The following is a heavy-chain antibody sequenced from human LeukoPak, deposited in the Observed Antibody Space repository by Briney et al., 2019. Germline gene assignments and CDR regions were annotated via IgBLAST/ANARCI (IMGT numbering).Heavy chain of an antibody. J-gene: IGHJ4*02. CDR2: ISGSGGST. Sequence: PGGSLRLSCAASGFTFSSYAMSWVRQAPGKGLEWVSAISGSGGSTYYADSVKGRFTISRDNSKNTLYLQMNSLRAEDTAVYYCARDSYYYDGSGYYTYYFDYWGQGTLVTVSS. CDR3: ARDSYYYDGSGYYTYYFDY. CDR1: GFTFSSYA. V-gene: IGHV3-23*01. D-gene: IGHD3-22*01.